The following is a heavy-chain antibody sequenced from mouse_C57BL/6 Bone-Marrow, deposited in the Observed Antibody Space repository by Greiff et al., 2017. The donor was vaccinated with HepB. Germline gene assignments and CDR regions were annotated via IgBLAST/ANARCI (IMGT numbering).Heavy chain of an antibody. V-gene: IGHV1-62-2*01. CDR3: ARHEAPSIYYYGSRGGDYFDY. D-gene: IGHD1-1*01. Sequence: VQLQQSGAELVKPGASVKLSCKASGYTFTEYTIHWVKQRSGQGLEWIGWFYPGSGSIKYNEKFKDKATLTADKSSSTVYMELSRLTSEDSAVYFCARHEAPSIYYYGSRGGDYFDYWGQGTTLTVSS. CDR1: GYTFTEYT. CDR2: FYPGSGSI. J-gene: IGHJ2*01.